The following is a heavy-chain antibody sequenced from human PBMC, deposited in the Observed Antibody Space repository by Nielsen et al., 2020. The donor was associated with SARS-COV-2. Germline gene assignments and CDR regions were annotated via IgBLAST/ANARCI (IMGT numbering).Heavy chain of an antibody. V-gene: IGHV4-4*01. CDR2: VSHSGSI. D-gene: IGHD2-2*01. CDR3: ARGDLVVVPSPILGLGPFFYYFYLDV. J-gene: IGHJ6*03. Sequence: VRQAPGKGLEWIGEVSHSGSINSNPSLKSRVTLSMDKSKRQFSLRLTSVSAADTAVYFCARGDLVVVPSPILGLGPFFYYFYLDVWGKGTTVTVSS.